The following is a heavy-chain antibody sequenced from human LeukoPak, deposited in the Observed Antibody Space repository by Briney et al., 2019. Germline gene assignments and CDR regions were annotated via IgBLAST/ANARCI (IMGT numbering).Heavy chain of an antibody. D-gene: IGHD3-16*02. CDR1: GYTFTSYD. J-gene: IGHJ4*02. V-gene: IGHV1-8*03. CDR2: MNPNSGNT. CDR3: ARSLRPYDYVWGSYPY. Sequence: ASVKVSCKASGYTFTSYDINWVRQATGQGLEWMGWMNPNSGNTGYAQKFQGRVTITRNTSISTAYMELSSLRAEDTAVYYCARSLRPYDYVWGSYPYWGQGTLVTVSS.